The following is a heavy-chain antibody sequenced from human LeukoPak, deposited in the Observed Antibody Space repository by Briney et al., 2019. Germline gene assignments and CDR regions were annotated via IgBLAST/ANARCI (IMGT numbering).Heavy chain of an antibody. CDR2: IIPIFGTA. Sequence: SVKVSCKASGGTFSSYAISWVRQAPGQGLEWMGGIIPIFGTANYAQKFQGRVTITADKSTSTAYMELSSLRSDDTAVYYCVKGPYSSSWYGPLYGMDVWGKGTTVTVSS. CDR3: VKGPYSSSWYGPLYGMDV. D-gene: IGHD6-13*01. V-gene: IGHV1-69*06. J-gene: IGHJ6*04. CDR1: GGTFSSYA.